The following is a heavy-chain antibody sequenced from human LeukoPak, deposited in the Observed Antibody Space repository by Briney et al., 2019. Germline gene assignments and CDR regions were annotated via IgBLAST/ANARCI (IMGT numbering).Heavy chain of an antibody. CDR2: IKEDGSEK. CDR1: GFTFSSYW. Sequence: GGSLRLSCAASGFTFSSYWMSWVRQAPGKGLEWVANIKEDGSEKNYVDSVKGRLTISRDNAKNSLYLQMNSLRAEDTAVYYCPRDYYRRKWFGEKIRGYDYYYMDVWGKGTTVTISS. D-gene: IGHD3-10*01. V-gene: IGHV3-7*01. J-gene: IGHJ6*03. CDR3: PRDYYRRKWFGEKIRGYDYYYMDV.